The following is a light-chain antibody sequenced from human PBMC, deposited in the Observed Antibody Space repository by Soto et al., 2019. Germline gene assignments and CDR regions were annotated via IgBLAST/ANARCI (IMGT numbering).Light chain of an antibody. CDR3: QQYNSYGT. Sequence: IQITQSPSTLSASVGDRVTITCRASQSISSWLAWYQQKPGKAPNLLIYDASSLESGVPSRLSGSGSGTEFTLPIRSLQPDDFATYYCQQYNSYGTFGQGTKVDIK. V-gene: IGKV1-5*01. CDR2: DAS. CDR1: QSISSW. J-gene: IGKJ1*01.